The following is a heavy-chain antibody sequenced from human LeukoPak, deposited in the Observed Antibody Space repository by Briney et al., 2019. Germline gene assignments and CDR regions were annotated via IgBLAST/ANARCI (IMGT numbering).Heavy chain of an antibody. V-gene: IGHV1-2*02. D-gene: IGHD1-1*01. CDR3: TRAKRVIFDY. Sequence: ASVTVSCKASGYTFTGYYMHWVRQAPGQGLEWMGWINPNSGATLYAQKFQGGVTMTRDTSINTAYMELSSLRSDDTAVYYCTRAKRVIFDYWGQGTLVTVSS. J-gene: IGHJ4*02. CDR2: INPNSGAT. CDR1: GYTFTGYY.